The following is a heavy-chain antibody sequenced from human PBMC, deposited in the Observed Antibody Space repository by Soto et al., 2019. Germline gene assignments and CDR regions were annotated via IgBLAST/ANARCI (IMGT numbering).Heavy chain of an antibody. V-gene: IGHV4-34*02. CDR3: ARGDYGQYDAYNWFDP. J-gene: IGHJ5*02. CDR1: GGSFNNYC. CDR2: VGHGGGT. D-gene: IGHD3-10*01. Sequence: QVRLQQWGAGLVRPSETLSLTCAVYGGSFNNYCWSWIRQPPGRGLEWIGEVGHGGGTNYSPTLKREVRIVVEGSKNQFALRLTSVTVADTAGCYWARGDYGQYDAYNWFDPWGQGNLVIVAS.